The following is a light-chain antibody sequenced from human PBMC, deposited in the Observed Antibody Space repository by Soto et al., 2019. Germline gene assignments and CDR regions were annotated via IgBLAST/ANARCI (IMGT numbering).Light chain of an antibody. Sequence: EIVMTQSPATLSVSPGERATLSCRASQSVSNNLAWYQQKPGQAPRLLIYGAPTRATGIPARFSGSGSGPEFTLTISSLQSEDFAVYYCQQYNNWPRGTFGGGTKVEIK. CDR2: GAP. V-gene: IGKV3-15*01. J-gene: IGKJ4*01. CDR3: QQYNNWPRGT. CDR1: QSVSNN.